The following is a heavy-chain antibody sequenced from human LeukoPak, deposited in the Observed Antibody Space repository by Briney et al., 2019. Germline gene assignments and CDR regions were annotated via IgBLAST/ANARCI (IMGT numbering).Heavy chain of an antibody. Sequence: GGSLRLSCAASGFTFSSYAMSWVRQAPGKGLEWVSAISGSGTTTYYIDSVKGRFTISRDNSKKTLYLEMNSLRAEDTAVYYCAKGGSWQIAARLGLDVWGHGTTVTVSS. CDR1: GFTFSSYA. V-gene: IGHV3-23*01. J-gene: IGHJ6*02. D-gene: IGHD6-6*01. CDR2: ISGSGTTT. CDR3: AKGGSWQIAARLGLDV.